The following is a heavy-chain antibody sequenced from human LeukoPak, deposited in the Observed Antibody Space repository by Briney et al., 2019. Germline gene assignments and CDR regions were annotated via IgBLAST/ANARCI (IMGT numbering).Heavy chain of an antibody. CDR2: IYHSGST. J-gene: IGHJ6*02. Sequence: SGTLSLTCAVSGGSISSSNWWSWVRQPPGKGLEWIGEIYHSGSTNYNPSLKSRVTISVDKSKNQFSLKLSSVTAADTAVYYCARTFYDFWSGYYLNPYYYGMDVWGQGTTVTVSS. CDR3: ARTFYDFWSGYYLNPYYYGMDV. V-gene: IGHV4-4*02. CDR1: GGSISSSNW. D-gene: IGHD3-3*01.